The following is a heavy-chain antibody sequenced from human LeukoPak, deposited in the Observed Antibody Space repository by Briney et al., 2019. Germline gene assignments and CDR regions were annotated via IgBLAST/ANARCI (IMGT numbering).Heavy chain of an antibody. Sequence: SLRLSCAASGFTFDDYAMHWVRQAPGKGLEWVSGISWNSGSIGFADSVKGRFTISRDNAKNSLYLQMNSLRAEDTALYYCAKDVDYGDPPGAFDIWGQGTMVTVSS. D-gene: IGHD4-17*01. CDR2: ISWNSGSI. CDR1: GFTFDDYA. V-gene: IGHV3-9*01. CDR3: AKDVDYGDPPGAFDI. J-gene: IGHJ3*02.